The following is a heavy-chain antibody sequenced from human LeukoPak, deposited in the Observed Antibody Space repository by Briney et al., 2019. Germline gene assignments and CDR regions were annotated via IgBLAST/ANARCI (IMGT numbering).Heavy chain of an antibody. Sequence: GAAVKVSCKASGYTFTSYDINWVRQAAGQGLEWMGWTNPKSGNTGYAQKFQGRVTMTRSTSISTAYMELSSLRSEDTAVYYCARVTGSIDYWGQGTLVTVSS. J-gene: IGHJ4*02. CDR3: ARVTGSIDY. CDR1: GYTFTSYD. D-gene: IGHD1-26*01. V-gene: IGHV1-8*01. CDR2: TNPKSGNT.